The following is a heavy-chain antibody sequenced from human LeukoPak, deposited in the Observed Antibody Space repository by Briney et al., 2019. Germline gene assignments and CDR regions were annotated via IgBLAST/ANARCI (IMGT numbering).Heavy chain of an antibody. V-gene: IGHV4-38-2*02. CDR3: ARSPLRVYDSSGYYLYFDY. J-gene: IGHJ4*02. Sequence: SETLSLTCTVSGYSISSGYYWGWIRQPPGKGLEWIGSIYHSGSTYYNPSLKSRVTISVDTSKNQFSLKLSSVTAADTAVYYCARSPLRVYDSSGYYLYFDYWGQGTLVTVSS. CDR1: GYSISSGYY. CDR2: IYHSGST. D-gene: IGHD3-22*01.